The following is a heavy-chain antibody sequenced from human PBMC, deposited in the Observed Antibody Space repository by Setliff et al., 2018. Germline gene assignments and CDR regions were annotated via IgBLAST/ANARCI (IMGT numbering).Heavy chain of an antibody. V-gene: IGHV4-38-2*01. Sequence: NPSETLSLTCGVSGISVSSGHYWGWIRQPPGKGLEWIATIYHKGRTYYNPSHDSRVTISLDTSKNHFSLRLSSVTAADTAVYYCASPGRDDLDSPFDAFDIWGQGTKVTVSS. CDR1: GISVSSGHY. D-gene: IGHD3-3*01. J-gene: IGHJ3*02. CDR3: ASPGRDDLDSPFDAFDI. CDR2: IYHKGRT.